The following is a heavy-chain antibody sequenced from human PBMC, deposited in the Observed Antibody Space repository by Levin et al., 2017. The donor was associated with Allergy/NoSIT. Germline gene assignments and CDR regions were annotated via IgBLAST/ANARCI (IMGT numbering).Heavy chain of an antibody. D-gene: IGHD5-12*01. V-gene: IGHV3-53*01. J-gene: IGHJ4*02. Sequence: GGSLRLSCAVLGFDVSNTYISWVRQAPGKGLEWVSLLFPDGTAYYAASVKGRFTVSRGNSASTVDLQMSSLGGDDTAVYYCARDGSGYGELDFWGQGPLVTVSS. CDR2: LFPDGTA. CDR3: ARDGSGYGELDF. CDR1: GFDVSNTY.